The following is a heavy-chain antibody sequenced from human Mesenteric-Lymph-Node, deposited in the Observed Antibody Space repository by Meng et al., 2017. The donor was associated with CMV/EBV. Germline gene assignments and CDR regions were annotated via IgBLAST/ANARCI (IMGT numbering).Heavy chain of an antibody. CDR2: ISSSSSYI. V-gene: IGHV3-21*01. J-gene: IGHJ4*02. Sequence: EVQLVESGGGLVKPGVSLRLSCAASGFTLSSYSMNWVRQAPGKGLDWVSSISSSSSYIYYADSVKGRFTISRDNAKNSLYLQMNSLRAEDTAVYYCARGTPLLRWGQGTLVTVSS. CDR3: ARGTPLLR. D-gene: IGHD3-22*01. CDR1: GFTLSSYS.